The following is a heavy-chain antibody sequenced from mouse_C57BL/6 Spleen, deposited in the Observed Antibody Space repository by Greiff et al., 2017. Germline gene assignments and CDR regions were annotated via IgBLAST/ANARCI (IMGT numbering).Heavy chain of an antibody. V-gene: IGHV1-54*01. Sequence: QVQLQQSGAELVRPGTSVKVSCKASGYAFPYYLIEWVKQRPGQGLEWIGVINPGSGGTNYNEKFKGQATLAADRSASAAYMQLSSLTCEDTSVYFCAREDDALDYWGQGTTLTVSS. J-gene: IGHJ2*01. CDR2: INPGSGGT. CDR3: AREDDALDY. CDR1: GYAFPYYL.